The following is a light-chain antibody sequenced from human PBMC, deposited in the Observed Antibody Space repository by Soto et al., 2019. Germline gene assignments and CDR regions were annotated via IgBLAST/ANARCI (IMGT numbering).Light chain of an antibody. CDR1: QSISSW. CDR3: QQYNSYPRT. CDR2: DAS. J-gene: IGKJ1*01. V-gene: IGKV1-5*01. Sequence: DIQMTQSPSTLSASVGDRVTITCRASQSISSWLAWYQQKPGKAPKLLIYDASSLESGVPSRFSGSASGTEFTLTFSRLQPDDFATYYCQQYNSYPRTFGQRANVEIK.